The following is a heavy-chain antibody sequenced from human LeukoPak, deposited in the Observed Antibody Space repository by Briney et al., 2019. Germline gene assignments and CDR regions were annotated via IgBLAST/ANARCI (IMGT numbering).Heavy chain of an antibody. CDR1: GGSFSGYY. CDR2: INHSGST. CDR3: ARGPNYYDS. V-gene: IGHV4-34*01. D-gene: IGHD3-10*01. Sequence: SETLSLTCAVYGGSFSGYYWSWIRQPPGKGLEWSGEINHSGSTNYNPSLKSRVTISVDTSKNQFSLKLSSVTAADTAVYYCARGPNYYDSWGQGTMVTVSS. J-gene: IGHJ3*02.